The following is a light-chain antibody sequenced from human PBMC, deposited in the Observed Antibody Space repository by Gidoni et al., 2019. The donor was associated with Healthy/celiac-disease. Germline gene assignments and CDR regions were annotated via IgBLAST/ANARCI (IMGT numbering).Light chain of an antibody. CDR1: QSVSSY. CDR2: DAA. CDR3: QQRSNWPPT. V-gene: IGKV3-11*01. Sequence: EIVLTQSPATLSLSPGERATLSCRASQSVSSYLAWYQQKPGQAPRLLIDDAANRATGIPARFSGSGSGTDFTLTSSSLEPEEFAVYYCQQRSNWPPTFGGGTKVEIK. J-gene: IGKJ4*01.